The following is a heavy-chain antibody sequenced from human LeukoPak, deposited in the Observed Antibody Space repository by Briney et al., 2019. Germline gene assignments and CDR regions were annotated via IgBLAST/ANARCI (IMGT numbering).Heavy chain of an antibody. V-gene: IGHV3-30*04. Sequence: GRSLTLSCAVSGFTFSNYDVHWVRQAPGKGLEWVAVISYDGSNKYYADSVKGRFTISRHNSKKTLYLQMNSLKSEDTAVYYCAREGLETKGLYLDYWGQGTLVTVSS. CDR2: ISYDGSNK. CDR1: GFTFSNYD. CDR3: AREGLETKGLYLDY. J-gene: IGHJ4*02.